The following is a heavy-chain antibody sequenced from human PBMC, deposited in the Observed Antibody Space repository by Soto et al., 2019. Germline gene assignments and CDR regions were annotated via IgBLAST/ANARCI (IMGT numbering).Heavy chain of an antibody. D-gene: IGHD2-8*01. J-gene: IGHJ6*03. CDR3: AKDPTKYGVSYYYMDV. V-gene: IGHV3-23*01. Sequence: GGSLRLSCAASGFTFSSYAMSWVRQAPGKGLEWVSAISGSGGSTYYADSVKGRFTISRDNSKNTLYLQMNSLRAEDTAVYYCAKDPTKYGVSYYYMDVWGKGTTVTVSS. CDR1: GFTFSSYA. CDR2: ISGSGGST.